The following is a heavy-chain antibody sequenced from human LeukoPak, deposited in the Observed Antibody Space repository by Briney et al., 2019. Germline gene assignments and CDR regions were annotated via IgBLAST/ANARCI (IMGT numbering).Heavy chain of an antibody. D-gene: IGHD1-26*01. CDR3: ARDRGGSYSEIDY. CDR2: ISASSSVR. CDR1: GFTFNSYS. J-gene: IGHJ4*02. V-gene: IGHV3-48*04. Sequence: GGSLRLSCTASGFTFNSYSLNWVRQAPGTGLEWVSFISASSSVRYYADSVKGRFTISRDNAKSSLYPQMSSLRAEDTAVYYCARDRGGSYSEIDYWGQGTLVTVSS.